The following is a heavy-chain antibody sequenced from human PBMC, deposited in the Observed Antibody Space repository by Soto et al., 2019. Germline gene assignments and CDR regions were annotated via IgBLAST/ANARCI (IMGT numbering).Heavy chain of an antibody. J-gene: IGHJ4*02. D-gene: IGHD6-19*01. V-gene: IGHV1-58*01. CDR3: ARALAVAVDFDY. CDR1: GFTFTSSA. Sequence: ASVKVSCKASGFTFTSSAVQWVRQARGQRLEWMGWIVVGSGNTNYAQKFQERVTMTTDTSTSTAYMELSSLRSDDTAVYYCARALAVAVDFDYWGQGTLVTVSS. CDR2: IVVGSGNT.